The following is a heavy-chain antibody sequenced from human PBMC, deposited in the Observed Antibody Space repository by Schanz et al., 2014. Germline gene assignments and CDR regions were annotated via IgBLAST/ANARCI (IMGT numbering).Heavy chain of an antibody. V-gene: IGHV3-74*01. D-gene: IGHD1-1*01. J-gene: IGHJ4*02. Sequence: EVKLVESGGGAVRPGGSLRLSCAASGFTLSSYWMHWVRQVPGKGLEWVSCTNGDGTNAKYADSVKGRFTISRDSGQNSLYLQMNSLRAGDTAVYYCARGTDWNLHYWGQGALVTDSS. CDR1: GFTLSSYW. CDR3: ARGTDWNLHY. CDR2: TNGDGTNA.